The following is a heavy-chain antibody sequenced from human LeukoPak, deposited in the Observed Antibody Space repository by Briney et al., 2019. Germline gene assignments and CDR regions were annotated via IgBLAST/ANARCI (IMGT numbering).Heavy chain of an antibody. CDR1: GFTFSSYA. CDR2: ITGSGGST. J-gene: IGHJ2*01. CDR3: AKDTASSWWYFDL. D-gene: IGHD5-18*01. Sequence: PGGSLRLSCAASGFTFSSYAMSWVRQAPGKGLEWVSAITGSGGSTYYADSVKGRFAISRDNSKNTLYLQMNSLRAEDTAVYYCAKDTASSWWYFDLWGRGTLVTASS. V-gene: IGHV3-23*01.